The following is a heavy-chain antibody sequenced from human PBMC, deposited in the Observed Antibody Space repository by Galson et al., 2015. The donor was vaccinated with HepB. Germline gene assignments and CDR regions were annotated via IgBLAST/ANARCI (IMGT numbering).Heavy chain of an antibody. J-gene: IGHJ4*02. V-gene: IGHV3-21*01. Sequence: SLRLSCAASGFTFTNYNINWVRQAPGKGLEWVSSISTTSSYIHYADSVKGRFTISRDNAKNSLFLQMNSLRAEDTAVYYCARAYCSSTSCYDDYWGQGTLVTDSS. CDR2: ISTTSSYI. CDR3: ARAYCSSTSCYDDY. D-gene: IGHD2-2*01. CDR1: GFTFTNYN.